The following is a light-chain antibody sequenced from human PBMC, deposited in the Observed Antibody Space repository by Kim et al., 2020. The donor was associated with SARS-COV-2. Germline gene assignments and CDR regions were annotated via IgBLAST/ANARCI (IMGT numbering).Light chain of an antibody. V-gene: IGLV7-46*01. Sequence: PGGTVTLSCGSSTGAVTSGHYPYWFQQKPGQAPRTLIYDTRNKHSWTPARFSGSLLGGKAALTLSGAQPEDEAEYYCLLSYSGARVFGGGTQLTVL. J-gene: IGLJ3*02. CDR1: TGAVTSGHY. CDR3: LLSYSGARV. CDR2: DTR.